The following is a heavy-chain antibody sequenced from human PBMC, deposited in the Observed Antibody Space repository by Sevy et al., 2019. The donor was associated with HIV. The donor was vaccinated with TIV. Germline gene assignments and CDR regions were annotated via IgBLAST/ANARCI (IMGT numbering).Heavy chain of an antibody. CDR2: IYYSGST. CDR3: ATDFRSHEGHGFDP. V-gene: IGHV4-30-4*01. D-gene: IGHD6-13*01. Sequence: SETLSLTCTVSGGSISSGDYYWSWIRQPPGKGLEWIGYIYYSGSTYYNPSLKSRVTISVDTSKNQFSLKLSSLTAADTAVYYCATDFRSHEGHGFDPWGQGTLVTVSS. J-gene: IGHJ5*02. CDR1: GGSISSGDYY.